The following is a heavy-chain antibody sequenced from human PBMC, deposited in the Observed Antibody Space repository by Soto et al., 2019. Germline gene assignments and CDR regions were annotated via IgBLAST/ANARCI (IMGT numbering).Heavy chain of an antibody. V-gene: IGHV4-59*01. D-gene: IGHD6-19*01. CDR1: GVSISSYY. CDR3: AAGYTTDWYYFDY. CDR2: IYYSGST. J-gene: IGHJ4*02. Sequence: QVQLQESGPGLVKPSETLSLTCSVSGVSISSYYWSWIRQPPGKGLEWIGYIYYSGSTNYNPSLKSRVXXSXDXXKSQFYLKLSSVTAADTAVYYCAAGYTTDWYYFDYWGQGTLVTVSS.